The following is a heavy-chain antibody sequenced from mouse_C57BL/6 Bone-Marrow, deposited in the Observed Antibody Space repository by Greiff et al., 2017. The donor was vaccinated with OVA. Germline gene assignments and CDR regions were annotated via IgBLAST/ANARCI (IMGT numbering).Heavy chain of an antibody. Sequence: EVMLVESGGGLVKPGGSLKLSCAASGFTFSSYTMSWVRQTPEKRLEWVATISGGGGNTYYPDSVKGRFTISRDNAKNTLYLQMSSLRSEDTALYYCARHGWLLRRDYFDYWGKGTTLTVSS. CDR1: GFTFSSYT. CDR3: ARHGWLLRRDYFDY. J-gene: IGHJ2*01. D-gene: IGHD2-3*01. CDR2: ISGGGGNT. V-gene: IGHV5-9*01.